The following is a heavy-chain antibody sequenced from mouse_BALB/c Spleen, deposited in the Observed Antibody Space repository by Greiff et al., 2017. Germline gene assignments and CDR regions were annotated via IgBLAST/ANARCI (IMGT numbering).Heavy chain of an antibody. CDR3: ARSISTATSFDY. V-gene: IGHV14-3*02. J-gene: IGHJ2*01. CDR1: GFNIKDTY. Sequence: VQLQQSGAELVKPGASVKLSCTASGFNIKDTYMHWVKQRPEQGLEWIGRIDPANGNTKYDPKFQGKATITADTSSNTAYLQLSNLTSEDTAVYYCARSISTATSFDYWGQGTTLTVSS. CDR2: IDPANGNT. D-gene: IGHD1-2*01.